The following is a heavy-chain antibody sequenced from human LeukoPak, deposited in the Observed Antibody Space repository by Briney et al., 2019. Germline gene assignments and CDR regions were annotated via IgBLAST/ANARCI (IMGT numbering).Heavy chain of an antibody. V-gene: IGHV4-4*09. D-gene: IGHD3-22*01. CDR2: IYTSGST. CDR1: GGSISSYY. Sequence: SETLSLTCTVSGGSISSYYWSRIRQPPGKGLEWIGYIYTSGSTNYNPSLKSRVTISVDTSKNQFSLKLSSVTAADTAVYYCASLVGYYYDSSGYYSNYMDVWGKGTTVTVSS. J-gene: IGHJ6*03. CDR3: ASLVGYYYDSSGYYSNYMDV.